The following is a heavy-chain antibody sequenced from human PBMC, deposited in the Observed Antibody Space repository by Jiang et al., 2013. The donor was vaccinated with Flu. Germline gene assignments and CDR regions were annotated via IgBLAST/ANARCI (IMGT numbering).Heavy chain of an antibody. CDR3: ARHVVVTARWFDP. CDR2: IYYSGST. V-gene: IGHV4-39*01. D-gene: IGHD2-21*02. J-gene: IGHJ5*02. Sequence: GLVKPSETLSLTCTVSGGSISSSSYYWGWIRQPPGKGLEWIGSIYYSGSTYYNPSLKSRVTISVDTSKNQFSLKLSSVTAADTAVYYCARHVVVTARWFDPWGQGTLVTVSS. CDR1: GGSISSSSYY.